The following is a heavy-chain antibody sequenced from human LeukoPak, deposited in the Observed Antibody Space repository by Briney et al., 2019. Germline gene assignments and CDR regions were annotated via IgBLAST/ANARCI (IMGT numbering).Heavy chain of an antibody. CDR1: GGSISSGGYY. J-gene: IGHJ4*02. V-gene: IGHV4-31*03. D-gene: IGHD3-10*01. Sequence: SETLSLTCTVSGGSISSGGYYWSWIRQHPGKGLEWIGYIYYSGSTYYNPSLKSRVTISVDTSKNQFSLKLSSVTAADTAVYYCARASPIRYGSGSPVDYWGQETLVTVSS. CDR3: ARASPIRYGSGSPVDY. CDR2: IYYSGST.